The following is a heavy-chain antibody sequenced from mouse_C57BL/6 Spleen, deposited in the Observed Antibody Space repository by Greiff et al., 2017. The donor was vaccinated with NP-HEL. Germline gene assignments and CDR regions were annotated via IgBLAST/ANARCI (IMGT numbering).Heavy chain of an antibody. CDR1: GYAFSSYW. V-gene: IGHV1-80*01. CDR2: IYPGDGDT. Sequence: QVHVKQSGAELVKPGASVKISCKASGYAFSSYWMNWVKQRPGKGLEWIGQIYPGDGDTNYNGKFKGKATLTADKSSSTAYMQLSSLTSEDSAVYFCARWHYGSSYYFDYWGQGTTLTVSS. D-gene: IGHD1-1*01. CDR3: ARWHYGSSYYFDY. J-gene: IGHJ2*01.